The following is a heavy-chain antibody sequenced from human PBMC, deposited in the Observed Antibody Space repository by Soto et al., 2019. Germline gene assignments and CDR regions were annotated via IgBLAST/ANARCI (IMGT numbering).Heavy chain of an antibody. CDR3: IYRRAAYDYHGLDV. CDR1: GFSLSSSGVG. D-gene: IGHD6-13*01. CDR2: LYFNGDR. J-gene: IGHJ6*02. V-gene: IGHV2-5*01. Sequence: SGPTLVDPTQTLTLTCTFSGFSLSSSGVGVGRIRQPPGKSLEWLAVLYFNGDRRRCPSLENRLTITKDTSENQVVLTMTNMDPVDTGTYYCIYRRAAYDYHGLDVWGQGTTVTVSS.